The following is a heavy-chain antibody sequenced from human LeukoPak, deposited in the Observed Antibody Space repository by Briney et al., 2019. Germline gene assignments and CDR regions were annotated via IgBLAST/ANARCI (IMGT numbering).Heavy chain of an antibody. Sequence: SETLSLTCTVFGDSVSSSNYYWAWFRQPPGKGLDWIGSLYYDGRTYYSPSLESRVTVSVDTSKNQFALKLTSVTAADTAVYYCARRRGMWDVNWFDPWGPGTLVTVSS. CDR1: GDSVSSSNYY. CDR2: LYYDGRT. CDR3: ARRRGMWDVNWFDP. J-gene: IGHJ5*02. V-gene: IGHV4-39*01. D-gene: IGHD1-26*01.